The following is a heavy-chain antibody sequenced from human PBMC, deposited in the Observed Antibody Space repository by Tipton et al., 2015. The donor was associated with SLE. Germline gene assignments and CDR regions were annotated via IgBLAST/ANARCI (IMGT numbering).Heavy chain of an antibody. CDR3: ANQLVNDYYGMDV. V-gene: IGHV3-33*08. D-gene: IGHD6-13*01. CDR1: GFTFSSYA. CDR2: IWYDGSNK. Sequence: SLRLSCAASGFTFSSYAMHWVRQAPGKGLEWVAVIWYDGSNKYYADSVKGRFTISRDNSKNTLYLQMNSLRAEDTAVYYCANQLVNDYYGMDVWGQGTTVTVSS. J-gene: IGHJ6*02.